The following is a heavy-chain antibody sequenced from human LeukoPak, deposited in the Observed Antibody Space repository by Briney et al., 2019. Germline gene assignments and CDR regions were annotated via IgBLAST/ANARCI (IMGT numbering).Heavy chain of an antibody. V-gene: IGHV1-69*05. CDR3: ASRLYYDSSGQNDY. CDR1: GGTFSSYA. J-gene: IGHJ4*02. D-gene: IGHD3-22*01. Sequence: ASVKVSCKASGGTFSSYAISWVRQAPGQGLEWMGRIIPIFGTANYAQKLQGRVTITTDESTSTAYMELSSLRSEDTAVYYCASRLYYDSSGQNDYWGQGTLVTVSS. CDR2: IIPIFGTA.